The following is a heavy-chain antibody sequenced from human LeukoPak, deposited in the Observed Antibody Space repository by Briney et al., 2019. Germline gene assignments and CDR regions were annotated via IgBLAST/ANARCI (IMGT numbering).Heavy chain of an antibody. CDR2: IIPIFGTA. D-gene: IGHD6-13*01. CDR3: AREYSSSWYLTHYYYMDV. CDR1: GGTFSSYA. V-gene: IGHV1-69*06. Sequence: KVSCKASGGTFSSYAISWVRQAPGQGLEWMGGIIPIFGTANYAQKFQGRVTITADKSTSTAYMELSSLRSEDTAVYYCAREYSSSWYLTHYYYMDVWGKGTTVTVSS. J-gene: IGHJ6*03.